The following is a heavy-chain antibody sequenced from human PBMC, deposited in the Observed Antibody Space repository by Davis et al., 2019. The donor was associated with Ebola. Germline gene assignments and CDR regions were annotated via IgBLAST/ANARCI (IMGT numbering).Heavy chain of an antibody. CDR1: GGSVSSGSYY. J-gene: IGHJ4*02. CDR2: IYYSGST. Sequence: PSETPSLTCTVSGGSVSSGSYYWSWLRQPPGKGLEWIGYIYYSGSTNYNPSLKSRVTISVDTSKNQFPLKLSSVTAADTAVYYCARSPPDYGDFSFDYWGQGTLVTVSS. CDR3: ARSPPDYGDFSFDY. V-gene: IGHV4-61*01. D-gene: IGHD4-17*01.